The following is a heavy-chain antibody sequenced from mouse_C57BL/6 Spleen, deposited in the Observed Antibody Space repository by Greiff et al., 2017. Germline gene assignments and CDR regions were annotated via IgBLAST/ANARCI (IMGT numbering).Heavy chain of an antibody. J-gene: IGHJ2*01. CDR3: ARDANFDY. Sequence: VKLQQPGAELVKPGASVTLSCKASGYTFTSYWMHWVKQRPGRGLEWIGRIDPNSGGTKYNEKFKNKATLTVDKPSSTAYMQLSSLTSEDSAVYYCARDANFDYWGQGTTLTVSS. V-gene: IGHV1-72*01. CDR1: GYTFTSYW. CDR2: IDPNSGGT.